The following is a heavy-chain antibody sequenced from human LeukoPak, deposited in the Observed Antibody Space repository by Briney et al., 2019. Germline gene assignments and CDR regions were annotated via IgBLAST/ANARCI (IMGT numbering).Heavy chain of an antibody. Sequence: ASVKVSCKASGYTFTSYAMHWVRQAPGQRLEWMGWINAGNGNTKYSQKFQGRVTITRDTSASTAYMELSSLRSEGTAVYYCARDRNSIVSFDYWGQGTLVTVSS. CDR3: ARDRNSIVSFDY. CDR1: GYTFTSYA. V-gene: IGHV1-3*01. CDR2: INAGNGNT. D-gene: IGHD2-21*01. J-gene: IGHJ4*02.